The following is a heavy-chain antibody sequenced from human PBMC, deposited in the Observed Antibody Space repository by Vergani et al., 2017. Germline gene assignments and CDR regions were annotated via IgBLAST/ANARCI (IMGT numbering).Heavy chain of an antibody. V-gene: IGHV1-8*01. Sequence: QVQLVQSGAEVKKPGASVKVSCKASGYTFTSYDINWVRQATGQGLEWMGWMNPNSGNTGYAQKFQGRVTMTRNTSISTAYMELSSLRAEDTAVYYCARWGAYNWNDLYYYYYMDVWGKGTTVTVSS. CDR1: GYTFTSYD. CDR3: ARWGAYNWNDLYYYYYMDV. D-gene: IGHD1-1*01. J-gene: IGHJ6*03. CDR2: MNPNSGNT.